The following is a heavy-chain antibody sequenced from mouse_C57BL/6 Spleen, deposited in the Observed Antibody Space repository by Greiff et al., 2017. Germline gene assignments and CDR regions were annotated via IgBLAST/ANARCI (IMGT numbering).Heavy chain of an antibody. CDR1: GYSFTSYY. CDR3: ARRTGTDYYDY. Sequence: VQLQQSGPELVKPGASVKISCKASGYSFTSYYIHWVKQRPGQGLAWIGWIYPGSGNTKYNEKFKVKATLTADTSSSTAYMQLSSLTSEDSAVYYCARRTGTDYYDYWGQGTTLTVSS. V-gene: IGHV1-66*01. D-gene: IGHD4-1*01. J-gene: IGHJ2*01. CDR2: IYPGSGNT.